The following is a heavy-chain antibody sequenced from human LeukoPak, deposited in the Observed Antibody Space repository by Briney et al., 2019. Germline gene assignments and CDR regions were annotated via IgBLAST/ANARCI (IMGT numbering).Heavy chain of an antibody. CDR1: GFTFSSYA. CDR3: ARDGATGTARSSFFDY. Sequence: GRSLRLSCAASGFTFSSYAMHWARQAPGKGLEWVAVISYDGSNKYYADSVKGRFIISRDNSKNTLNLQMNSLRAEDTAVYYCARDGATGTARSSFFDYWGQGTPVTVSS. D-gene: IGHD1-1*01. V-gene: IGHV3-30-3*01. J-gene: IGHJ4*02. CDR2: ISYDGSNK.